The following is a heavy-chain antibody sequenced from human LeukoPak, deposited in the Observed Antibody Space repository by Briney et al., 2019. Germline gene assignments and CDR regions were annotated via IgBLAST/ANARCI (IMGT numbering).Heavy chain of an antibody. CDR1: GFIFSTPW. J-gene: IGHJ3*02. V-gene: IGHV3-7*01. D-gene: IGHD3-22*01. Sequence: PGGSLRLSCAASGFIFSTPWMTWVRQAPGKGLEWVANIKEDGSEKYYVDSVKGRFTISRDNAKSSLYLQMNSLTTEDTAVYFCVRDGDYYDSRGSPHAAYDSWGQGTTVAVSS. CDR3: VRDGDYYDSRGSPHAAYDS. CDR2: IKEDGSEK.